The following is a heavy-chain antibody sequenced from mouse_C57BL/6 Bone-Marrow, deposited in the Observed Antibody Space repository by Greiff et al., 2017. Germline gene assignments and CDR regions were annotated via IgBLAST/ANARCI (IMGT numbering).Heavy chain of an antibody. J-gene: IGHJ2*01. CDR2: IYPGNGDT. D-gene: IGHD1-1*01. CDR1: GYTFTSYW. V-gene: IGHV1-5*01. Sequence: EVQLQQSGTVLARPGASVKMSCKTSGYTFTSYWMHWVKQRPGQGLEWIGAIYPGNGDTSYNQKFKGKAKLTAVTSASTAYMELSSLTNEDSAVYYCTKEENLITTGVATDFDYWGQGTTLTVSS. CDR3: TKEENLITTGVATDFDY.